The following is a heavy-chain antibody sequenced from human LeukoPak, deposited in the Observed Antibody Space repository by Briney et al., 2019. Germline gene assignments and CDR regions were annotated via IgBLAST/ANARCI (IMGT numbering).Heavy chain of an antibody. CDR3: ARDLKPYGMDV. CDR1: GGSFSGYY. J-gene: IGHJ6*02. CDR2: INHSGST. V-gene: IGHV4-34*01. Sequence: SETLSLTCAVYGGSFSGYYWSWIRQPPGKGLEWIGEINHSGSTNYNPSLKSRVTISVDTSKNQFSLKLSSVTAADPAVYYCARDLKPYGMDVWGQGTTVTVSS.